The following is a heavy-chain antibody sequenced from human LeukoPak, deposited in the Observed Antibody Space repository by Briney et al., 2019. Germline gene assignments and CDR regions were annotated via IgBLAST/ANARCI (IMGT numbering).Heavy chain of an antibody. V-gene: IGHV4-39*01. CDR2: IYYGGNI. D-gene: IGHD5-24*01. CDR3: ARQIRDTYDPNSCHP. Sequence: PSETLTLSCSASGVSIAAYSYYWVWMGPPPGQGLEWIGSIYYGGNINYDPSLQSRGTISIDTSKNQFSLSLTSVTAADTAVYFCARQIRDTYDPNSCHPWGQGTLVTVSS. J-gene: IGHJ5*02. CDR1: GVSIAAYSYY.